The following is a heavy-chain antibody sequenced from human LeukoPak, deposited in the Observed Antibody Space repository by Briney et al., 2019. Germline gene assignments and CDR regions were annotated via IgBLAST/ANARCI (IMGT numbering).Heavy chain of an antibody. CDR2: IYHIGNT. J-gene: IGHJ6*02. D-gene: IGHD2-21*02. Sequence: SGTLSLTCAVSGGSISSSNWWSWVRQPPGKGLEWIGEIYHIGNTNYNPSLKSRVTISVDKSKNQFSLKLSSVTAADTAVYYCARITKGGVKVTLGYYGMDVWGQGTTVTVSS. CDR3: ARITKGGVKVTLGYYGMDV. CDR1: GGSISSSNW. V-gene: IGHV4-4*02.